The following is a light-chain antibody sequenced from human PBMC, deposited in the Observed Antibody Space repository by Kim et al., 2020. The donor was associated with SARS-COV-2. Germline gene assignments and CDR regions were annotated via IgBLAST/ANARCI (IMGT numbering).Light chain of an antibody. CDR1: SLRNYY. CDR2: GKN. CDR3: KSRDSSAMVV. Sequence: SSELTQDPAVSVALGQTVRISCQGDSLRNYYATWYQQKPGQSPVLVIYGKNNRPSGIPDRFSGSSSGNTASLTITGAQAADEADYYCKSRDSSAMVVFGGGTKLTVL. J-gene: IGLJ2*01. V-gene: IGLV3-19*01.